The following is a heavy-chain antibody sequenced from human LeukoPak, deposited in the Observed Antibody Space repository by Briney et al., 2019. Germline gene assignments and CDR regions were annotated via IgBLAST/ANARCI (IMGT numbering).Heavy chain of an antibody. Sequence: GGSLRLSCAASGFSFSGSAMHWVRQASGKGLEWVGRIRIKANSYATAYAASVKGRFTISRDDSKNTAYLQMNSLKTEDTAVYYCTRHGNYDFWSGSASLDYYMDVWGKGTTVTVSS. CDR2: IRIKANSYAT. V-gene: IGHV3-73*01. J-gene: IGHJ6*03. D-gene: IGHD3-3*01. CDR3: TRHGNYDFWSGSASLDYYMDV. CDR1: GFSFSGSA.